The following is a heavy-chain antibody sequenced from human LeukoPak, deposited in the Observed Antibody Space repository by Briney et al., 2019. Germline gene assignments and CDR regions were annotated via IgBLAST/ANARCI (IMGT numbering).Heavy chain of an antibody. CDR3: AGVGSSSIIFDY. CDR1: GFTFRSHG. Sequence: GGSLRLSCAASGFTFRSHGMHWVRQAPGKGLEWVAFIWYDGSNKYYTDSVKGRFTISRDNSKNTLYLQMNSLRAEDTAVYYCAGVGSSSIIFDYWGQGTLVTVSS. D-gene: IGHD3-10*01. CDR2: IWYDGSNK. J-gene: IGHJ4*02. V-gene: IGHV3-33*01.